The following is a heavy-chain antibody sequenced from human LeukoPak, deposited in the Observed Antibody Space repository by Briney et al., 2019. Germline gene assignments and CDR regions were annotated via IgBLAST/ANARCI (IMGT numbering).Heavy chain of an antibody. CDR2: ILNSGTTT. V-gene: IGHV3-48*03. CDR3: ARDPPDY. J-gene: IGHJ4*02. CDR1: GFTFSSYE. Sequence: TGGSLRLSCAASGFTFSSYEMNWVRRAPGKGLEWVSYILNSGTTTYYADSVKGRFTISRDNAKKSLYLQMNSLRAEDTGVYYCARDPPDYWGQGILVTVSS.